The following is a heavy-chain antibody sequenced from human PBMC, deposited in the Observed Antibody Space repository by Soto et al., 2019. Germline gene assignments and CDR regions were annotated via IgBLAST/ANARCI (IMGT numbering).Heavy chain of an antibody. J-gene: IGHJ4*02. Sequence: QLQLQESGPELVKPSETLSLTCTVSGGSISSSSYYWGWIRQPPGKGLEWIGSIYYSGSTYYNPSLKSRITISVDTSKNQFSLKLSSVTAADTAVYYCARQLNSGYDFDYWGQGTLVTVSS. D-gene: IGHD5-12*01. CDR3: ARQLNSGYDFDY. CDR1: GGSISSSSYY. V-gene: IGHV4-39*01. CDR2: IYYSGST.